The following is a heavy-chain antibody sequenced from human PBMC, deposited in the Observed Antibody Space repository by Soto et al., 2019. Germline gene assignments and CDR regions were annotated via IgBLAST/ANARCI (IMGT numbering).Heavy chain of an antibody. CDR3: AKDVHYDIVTGIEYFDH. D-gene: IGHD3-9*01. V-gene: IGHV3-23*01. Sequence: EVQLLESGGGLVQPGGSLKISCAVSGFTFSSYAMSWVRQAPGKGLEWVSGISGTGRVTNYAESVKGLFTISRDNPKNTLYLEIKSLRVEDTAVYYCAKDVHYDIVTGIEYFDHWGQGTLVTVSS. CDR1: GFTFSSYA. CDR2: ISGTGRVT. J-gene: IGHJ1*01.